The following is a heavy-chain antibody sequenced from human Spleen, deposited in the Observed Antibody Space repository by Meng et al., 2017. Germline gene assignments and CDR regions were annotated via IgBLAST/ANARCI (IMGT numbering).Heavy chain of an antibody. V-gene: IGHV4-30-2*01. J-gene: IGHJ5*02. CDR2: IYDSGNT. Sequence: QVQLQESGSGLVRPSQTLSLTCAVSGGSITTCRHAWGWTRQPPGKALEWIAYIYDSGNTYSNPSLKSRVTISLDRSTNQFSLKLRSVTAADTAVYYCAREVASPPYNWFDPWGQGTLVTVSS. CDR3: AREVASPPYNWFDP. D-gene: IGHD2-15*01. CDR1: GGSITTCRHA.